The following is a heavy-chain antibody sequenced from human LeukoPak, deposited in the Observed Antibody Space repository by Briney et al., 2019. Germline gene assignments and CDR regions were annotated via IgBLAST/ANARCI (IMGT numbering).Heavy chain of an antibody. CDR2: IYYSGST. CDR3: ARRDCSGGSCYPFYFDY. J-gene: IGHJ4*02. CDR1: GGSISSYY. V-gene: IGHV4-59*08. Sequence: SETLSLTCTVSGGSISSYYWSWIRQPPGKGLEYIGYIYYSGSTNYNPSLKSRVTISVDTSKNQFSLKLNSVTAADTAVYYCARRDCSGGSCYPFYFDYWGQGTLVTVSS. D-gene: IGHD2-15*01.